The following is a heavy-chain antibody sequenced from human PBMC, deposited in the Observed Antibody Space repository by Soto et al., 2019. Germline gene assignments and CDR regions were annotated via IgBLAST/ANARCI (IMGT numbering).Heavy chain of an antibody. Sequence: SETLSLTCTVSGGSVSSYYWFWIRQPPGRGLEWIGYIYYSGTTNYSPSLKSRVTISADTSKNQFSLKLTSVTAADTAVYYCARGSYYYGLDVWGQGTTVTV. D-gene: IGHD3-10*01. CDR3: ARGSYYYGLDV. CDR1: GGSVSSYY. V-gene: IGHV4-59*02. J-gene: IGHJ6*02. CDR2: IYYSGTT.